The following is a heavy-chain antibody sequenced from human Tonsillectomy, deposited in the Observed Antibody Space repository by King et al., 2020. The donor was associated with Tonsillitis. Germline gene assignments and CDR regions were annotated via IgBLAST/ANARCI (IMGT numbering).Heavy chain of an antibody. CDR3: ASPHSLGPFDY. Sequence: QVQLQQWGAGLLKPSETLSLTCAVYGGSFSSYYWSWIRQPPGKGLEWIGEINHSGSTNYNPSLKSRVTISVDTSKNQFSLKLSSVTAADTAVYYFASPHSLGPFDYWGQGTLVTVSS. CDR2: INHSGST. J-gene: IGHJ4*02. CDR1: GGSFSSYY. D-gene: IGHD6-6*01. V-gene: IGHV4-34*01.